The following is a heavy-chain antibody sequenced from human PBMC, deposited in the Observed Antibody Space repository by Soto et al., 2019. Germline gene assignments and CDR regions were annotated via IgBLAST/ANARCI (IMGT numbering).Heavy chain of an antibody. CDR3: TTYDGDDNFDH. Sequence: QVQLVQYGAEVKKPGASVKVSCKVSGYTLNEVAMHWVRQAPGKGLEWLGGFDPDEAETIYAQHFQGRVTMTEDTSTDTVYMELSSLRSEETALYFCTTYDGDDNFDHWGQGTLVTVSS. CDR2: FDPDEAET. J-gene: IGHJ5*02. V-gene: IGHV1-24*01. CDR1: GYTLNEVA. D-gene: IGHD4-17*01.